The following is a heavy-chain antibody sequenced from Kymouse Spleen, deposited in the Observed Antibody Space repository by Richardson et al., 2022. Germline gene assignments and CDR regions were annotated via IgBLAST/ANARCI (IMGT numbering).Heavy chain of an antibody. CDR1: GDSVSSNSAA. CDR3: ARGDDCTNGVCYPDAFDI. V-gene: IGHV6-1*01. CDR2: TYYRSKWYN. J-gene: IGHJ3*02. Sequence: QVQLQQSGPGLVKPSQTLSLTCAISGDSVSSNSAAWNWIRQSPSRGLEWLGRTYYRSKWYNDYAVSVKSRITINPDTSKNQFSLQLNSVTPEDTAVYYCARGDDCTNGVCYPDAFDIWGQGTMVTVSS. D-gene: IGHD2-8*01.